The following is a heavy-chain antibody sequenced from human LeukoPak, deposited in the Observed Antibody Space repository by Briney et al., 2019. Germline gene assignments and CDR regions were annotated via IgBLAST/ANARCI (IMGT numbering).Heavy chain of an antibody. CDR1: GFTFSSYW. CDR3: ARVSTYYDFWSGYYSDY. V-gene: IGHV3-7*01. D-gene: IGHD3-3*01. CDR2: IKQDGSEK. Sequence: GGSLRLSCAASGFTFSSYWMSWVRQAPGKGLEWVANIKQDGSEKYYVDFVKGRFTISRDNAKNSLYLQMNSLRAEDTAVYYCARVSTYYDFWSGYYSDYWGQGTLVTVSS. J-gene: IGHJ4*02.